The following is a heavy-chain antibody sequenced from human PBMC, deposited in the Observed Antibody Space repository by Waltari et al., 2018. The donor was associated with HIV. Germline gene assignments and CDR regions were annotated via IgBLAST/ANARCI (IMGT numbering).Heavy chain of an antibody. CDR3: ARVCDPSGYNAHTYYDYGMDV. CDR1: GYTFTSYG. J-gene: IGHJ6*02. D-gene: IGHD3-22*01. Sequence: QFQLVQSGAEVKKPGASVKVSCKTSGYTFTSYGISWVRQAPGQGLEWMGRISGYNGDPNYAQNVHGRVTKTPDTSTSTAYMELRSLRSDDTAVYYCARVCDPSGYNAHTYYDYGMDVWGQGTTVTVSS. CDR2: ISGYNGDP. V-gene: IGHV1-18*01.